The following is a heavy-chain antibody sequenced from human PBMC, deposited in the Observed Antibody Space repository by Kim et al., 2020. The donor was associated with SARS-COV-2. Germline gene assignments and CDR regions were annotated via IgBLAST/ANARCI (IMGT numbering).Heavy chain of an antibody. Sequence: SETLSLTCTVSGGSINSYYWSWIRQPPGKGLEWIGHTDNSGSTHYNPSLMSRVTISVDTSKNQFSLKLTSVTAADTAVYYCARFRLGSGSSDYWGQGTLVSVSS. D-gene: IGHD3-10*01. CDR2: TDNSGST. V-gene: IGHV4-59*08. J-gene: IGHJ4*02. CDR1: GGSINSYY. CDR3: ARFRLGSGSSDY.